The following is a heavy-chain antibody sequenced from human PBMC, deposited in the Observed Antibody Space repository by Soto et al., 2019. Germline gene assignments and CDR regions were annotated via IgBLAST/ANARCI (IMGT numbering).Heavy chain of an antibody. CDR2: MNPNSGNT. CDR1: RVALKSCY. CDR3: ARVRGLIAAAGNANYYHGMDV. V-gene: IGHV1-8*01. Sequence: ECRVALKSCYMCSAHQAKEQGLEWMGWMNPNSGNTGYAQKFQGRVTMTRNTSISTAYMELRSLRSEDTAVYYCARVRGLIAAAGNANYYHGMDVSGEGTT. D-gene: IGHD6-13*01. J-gene: IGHJ6*02.